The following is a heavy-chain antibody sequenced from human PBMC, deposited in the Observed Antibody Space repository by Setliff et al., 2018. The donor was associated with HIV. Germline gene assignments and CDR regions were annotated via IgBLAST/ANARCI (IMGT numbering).Heavy chain of an antibody. Sequence: ASVKVSCKASGYTFTSYTISWVRQAPGQGLEWMGWISAYNGNTNYAQKFQGRVTITADKSTSTAYMELSRLRSDDTAVYYCASKLYCTNGVCLDAYDIWGQGTMVTVSS. V-gene: IGHV1-18*01. J-gene: IGHJ3*02. CDR1: GYTFTSYT. CDR3: ASKLYCTNGVCLDAYDI. D-gene: IGHD2-8*01. CDR2: ISAYNGNT.